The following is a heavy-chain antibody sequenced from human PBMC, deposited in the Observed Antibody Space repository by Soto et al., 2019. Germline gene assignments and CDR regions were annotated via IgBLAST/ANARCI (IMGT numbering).Heavy chain of an antibody. D-gene: IGHD3-16*01. CDR1: GTSLNTSY. J-gene: IGHJ6*02. CDR3: ARVMGDWGTYYYYSGMDV. V-gene: IGHV4-59*01. CDR2: VYYAGAT. Sequence: ETLSLTCTVSGTSLNTSYWAWIRLPPGKGPEWIGYVYYAGATNYNPSLESRVTISPDTSRNQFSLKLRSVTAADTAVYYCARVMGDWGTYYYYSGMDVWGQGTSVTVSS.